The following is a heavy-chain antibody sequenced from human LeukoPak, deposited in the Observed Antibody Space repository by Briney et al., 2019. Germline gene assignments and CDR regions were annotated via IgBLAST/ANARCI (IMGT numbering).Heavy chain of an antibody. CDR1: GYTFTGYY. CDR3: ARADGYCSSTSCYTNDY. CDR2: INPNSGGT. D-gene: IGHD2-2*02. J-gene: IGHJ4*02. V-gene: IGHV1-2*02. Sequence: ASVTVSCKASGYTFTGYYMHWVRQAPGQGLEWMGWINPNSGGTNYAQKFQGRVTMTRDTSISTAYMELSRLRSDDTAVYYCARADGYCSSTSCYTNDYWGQGTLVTVSS.